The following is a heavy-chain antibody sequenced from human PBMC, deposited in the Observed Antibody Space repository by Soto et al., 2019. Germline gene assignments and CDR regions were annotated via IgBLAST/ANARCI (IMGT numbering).Heavy chain of an antibody. CDR3: ARDPSHVLMVNDPNLYGMDV. D-gene: IGHD2-8*01. CDR2: ISTYNGNT. CDR1: GYTFTTYD. V-gene: IGHV1-18*01. J-gene: IGHJ6*02. Sequence: QVQLVQSGAEVKKPGASVKVSCKASGYTFTTYDISWVRQAPGPGLEWMGRISTYNGNTNYPQSLQGRLTLTTDTSTTTAYMELRSLRSDDTAVYYCARDPSHVLMVNDPNLYGMDVWCQGTTVTVSS.